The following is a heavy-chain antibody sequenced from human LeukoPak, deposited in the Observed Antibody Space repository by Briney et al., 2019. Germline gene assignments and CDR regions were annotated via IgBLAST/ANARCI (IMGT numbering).Heavy chain of an antibody. CDR3: AKGPYGDYVRYYYYMDV. V-gene: IGHV3-23*01. Sequence: GGSLRLSCAASGFTFSSYAMNWVRQAPGKGLEWVSAISGSGGSTYYADSVKGRFTISRDNSKSTLYLQMNSLRAEDTAVYYCAKGPYGDYVRYYYYMDVWGKGTTVTVSS. D-gene: IGHD4-17*01. CDR2: ISGSGGST. J-gene: IGHJ6*03. CDR1: GFTFSSYA.